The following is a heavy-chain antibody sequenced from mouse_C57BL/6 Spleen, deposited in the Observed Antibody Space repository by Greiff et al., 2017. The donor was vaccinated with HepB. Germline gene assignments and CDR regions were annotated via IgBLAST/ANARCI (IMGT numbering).Heavy chain of an antibody. J-gene: IGHJ2*01. D-gene: IGHD2-1*01. CDR1: GYTFTDYY. CDR2: INPYNGGT. Sequence: EVQLQQSGPVLVKPGASVKMSCKASGYTFTDYYMNWVKQSHGKSLEWIGVINPYNGGTSYNQKFKGKATLTVDKSSSTAYMELNSLTSEDSAVYYCAKGYGNYYFDYWGQGTTLTVSS. CDR3: AKGYGNYYFDY. V-gene: IGHV1-19*01.